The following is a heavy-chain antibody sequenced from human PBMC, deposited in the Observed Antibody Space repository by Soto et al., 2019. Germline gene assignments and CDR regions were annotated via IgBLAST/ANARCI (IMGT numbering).Heavy chain of an antibody. Sequence: QVQLQGSGPGLVKPSQTLSLTCTVSGGSIRTSGYYWTWIRQHPGKGLEWIGYIYHSGSTYYSPSLGSRVTISIDTSKNQFSLRLNSVTAADTAVYYCARGHSSGWTGWFDPWGQGTLVTVSS. CDR1: GGSIRTSGYY. J-gene: IGHJ5*02. V-gene: IGHV4-31*03. D-gene: IGHD6-19*01. CDR3: ARGHSSGWTGWFDP. CDR2: IYHSGST.